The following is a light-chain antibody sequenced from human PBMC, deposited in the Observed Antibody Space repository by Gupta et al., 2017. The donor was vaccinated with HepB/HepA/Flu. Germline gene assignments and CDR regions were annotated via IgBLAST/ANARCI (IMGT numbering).Light chain of an antibody. CDR1: HAISGS. V-gene: IGKV1-12*02. J-gene: IGKJ1*01. CDR2: GTS. Sequence: DIQLTQSPSSVSASIGDRVTIACRASHAISGSLAWYKQIPGEVPKLLIYGTSRLQNGVPSRFSGRGSGTEFTLTISGLQPDDFATYYCQQSKGVSWTFGQGTKVDI. CDR3: QQSKGVSWT.